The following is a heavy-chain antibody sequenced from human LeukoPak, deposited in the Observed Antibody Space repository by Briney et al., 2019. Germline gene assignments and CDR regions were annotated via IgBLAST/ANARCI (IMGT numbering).Heavy chain of an antibody. D-gene: IGHD3-22*01. V-gene: IGHV4-59*12. Sequence: SETLSLTCTVSGGSISSYYWSWIRQPPGKGLEWIGYIYYSGSTNYNPSLKSRVTISVDTSKNQFSLKLSSVTAADTAVYYCARGKRGRSITMIVVVITPHYFDYWGQGTLVTVSS. CDR2: IYYSGST. CDR1: GGSISSYY. CDR3: ARGKRGRSITMIVVVITPHYFDY. J-gene: IGHJ4*02.